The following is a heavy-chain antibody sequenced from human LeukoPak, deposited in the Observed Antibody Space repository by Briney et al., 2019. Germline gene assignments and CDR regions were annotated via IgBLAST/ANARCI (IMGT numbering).Heavy chain of an antibody. D-gene: IGHD1-14*01. CDR2: IYTSGST. CDR1: GGSISSYY. J-gene: IGHJ4*02. Sequence: PSETLSLTCTVSGGSISSYYWSWIRQPAGKGLEWIGRIYTSGSTNYNPSLKSRVTMSVDTSKNQFSLKLSSVTAADTAVYYCAGMRITTPTVRTLDYWGQGTLVTVSS. CDR3: AGMRITTPTVRTLDY. V-gene: IGHV4-4*07.